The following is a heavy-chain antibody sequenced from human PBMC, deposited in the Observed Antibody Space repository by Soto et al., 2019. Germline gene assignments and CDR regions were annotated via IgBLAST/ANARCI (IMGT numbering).Heavy chain of an antibody. CDR2: ISGSSNYI. Sequence: EVQLVESGGGLVKPGGSLRLSCEASGFTLNTYSMYWVRQAPGKGLEWVASISGSSNYIHYADPVKGRFTISRDSAKNSLYLQMNSLRAEDTAVYYCARETTNWFDPWGQGTLVIVSP. J-gene: IGHJ5*02. V-gene: IGHV3-21*01. CDR1: GFTLNTYS. D-gene: IGHD1-1*01. CDR3: ARETTNWFDP.